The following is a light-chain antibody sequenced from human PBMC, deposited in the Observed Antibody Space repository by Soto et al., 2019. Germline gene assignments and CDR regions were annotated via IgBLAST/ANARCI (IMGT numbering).Light chain of an antibody. V-gene: IGLV1-40*01. J-gene: IGLJ1*01. CDR1: RSNIGSNS. CDR3: QSYDSSLSAYV. Sequence: QSVLTQSPSASGTPGQRVTMSCSGSRSNIGSNSVSWYQQLPGTVPKLLIYGTRNRASGVPDRFSGSKSGTSASLAIAGLQAEDEADYHCQSYDSSLSAYVFGPGTKLTVL. CDR2: GTR.